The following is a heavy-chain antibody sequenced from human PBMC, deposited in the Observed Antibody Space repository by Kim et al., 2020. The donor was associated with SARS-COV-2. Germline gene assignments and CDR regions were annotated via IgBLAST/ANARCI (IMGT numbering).Heavy chain of an antibody. Sequence: SETLSLTCTVSGGSISSSSYYWGWIRQPPGKGLEWIGSIYYSGSTYYNPSLKSRVTISVDTSKNQFSLKLSSVTAADTAVYYCARHPTYYYDSSGYSNSWDYYYYGMDVWGQGTTVTVSS. CDR1: GGSISSSSYY. D-gene: IGHD3-22*01. CDR3: ARHPTYYYDSSGYSNSWDYYYYGMDV. V-gene: IGHV4-39*01. CDR2: IYYSGST. J-gene: IGHJ6*02.